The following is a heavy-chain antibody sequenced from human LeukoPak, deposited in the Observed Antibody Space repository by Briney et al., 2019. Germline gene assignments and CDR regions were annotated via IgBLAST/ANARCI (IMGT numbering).Heavy chain of an antibody. D-gene: IGHD6-19*01. J-gene: IGHJ5*02. CDR1: GYTYTSYY. V-gene: IGHV1-46*01. CDR2: INPSGGST. CDR3: ATSIAVAGMDWFDP. Sequence: ASVKVSCKASGYTYTSYYMHWVRQAPGQGLEWMAIINPSGGSTSYAQKFQGRVTMTRDTSTSTVYMELSSLRSEDTAVYYCATSIAVAGMDWFDPWGQGTLVTVSS.